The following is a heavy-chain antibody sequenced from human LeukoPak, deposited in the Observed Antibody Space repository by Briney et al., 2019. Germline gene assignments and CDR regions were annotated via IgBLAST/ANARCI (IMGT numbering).Heavy chain of an antibody. CDR1: GGSISSGGYY. CDR2: IYYSGST. V-gene: IGHV4-31*03. J-gene: IGHJ6*02. D-gene: IGHD3-3*01. CDR3: ASLTKGDYYGMDV. Sequence: SETLSLTCTVSGGSISSGGYYWSWIRRHPGKGLEWIGYIYYSGSTYYNPSLKSRVTISVDTSKNQFPLKLSSVTAADTAVYYCASLTKGDYYGMDVWGQGTTVTVSS.